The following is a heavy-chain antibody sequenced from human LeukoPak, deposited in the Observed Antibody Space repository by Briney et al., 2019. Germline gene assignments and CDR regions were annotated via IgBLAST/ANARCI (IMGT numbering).Heavy chain of an antibody. CDR3: AKDRGYYDILTGYYLDVFDY. V-gene: IGHV3-23*01. CDR2: ISGGGGTT. J-gene: IGHJ4*02. Sequence: GGSLRLSCAASGFSFNGCAMAWVRQAPGKGLEWVSTISGGGGTTYYADSVKGRFTISRDNSKNTLYLQMNSLRAEDTAVYYCAKDRGYYDILTGYYLDVFDYWGQGTLVTVSS. D-gene: IGHD3-9*01. CDR1: GFSFNGCA.